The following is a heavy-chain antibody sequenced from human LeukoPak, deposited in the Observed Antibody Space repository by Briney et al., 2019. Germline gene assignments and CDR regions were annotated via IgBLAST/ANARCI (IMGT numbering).Heavy chain of an antibody. V-gene: IGHV3-23*01. CDR2: ISGSGGST. CDR1: GFTFSSYA. D-gene: IGHD6-13*01. Sequence: PGGSLRLSCAASGFTFSSYAMSWVRQAPGKGLERVSAISGSGGSTHYADSVKGRFTISRDNSKNTLYLQMNSLRAEDTAVYYCAKPRPRGGSWSYWYFDLWGRGTLVTVSS. J-gene: IGHJ2*01. CDR3: AKPRPRGGSWSYWYFDL.